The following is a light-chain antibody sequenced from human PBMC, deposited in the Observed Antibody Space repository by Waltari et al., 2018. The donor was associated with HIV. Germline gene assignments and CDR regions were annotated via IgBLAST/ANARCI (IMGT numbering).Light chain of an antibody. CDR3: ATWDISLSAVV. J-gene: IGLJ2*01. CDR1: SNNVGNHG. Sequence: QAGLTQPPSVSKGMRQTATLTCTGNSNNVGNHGAAWLQQHQGHPPNLLSYRDNKRPSGISERFSASRSGNTASLTITGVQPEDEADYFCATWDISLSAVVFGGGTTLTVL. V-gene: IGLV10-54*04. CDR2: RDN.